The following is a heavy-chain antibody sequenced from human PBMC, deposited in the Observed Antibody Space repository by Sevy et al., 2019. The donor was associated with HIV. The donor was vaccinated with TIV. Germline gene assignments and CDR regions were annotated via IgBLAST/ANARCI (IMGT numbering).Heavy chain of an antibody. CDR1: GGSISSSSYY. V-gene: IGHV4-39*01. Sequence: SETLSLTYTVSGGSISSSSYYWGWIRQPPGKGLEWIGSIYYSGSTYYNPSLKSRVTISVDTSKNQFSLKLGSVTAADTAVYYCARDRAYYYYGMDVWGQGTTVTVSS. CDR3: ARDRAYYYYGMDV. J-gene: IGHJ6*02. CDR2: IYYSGST.